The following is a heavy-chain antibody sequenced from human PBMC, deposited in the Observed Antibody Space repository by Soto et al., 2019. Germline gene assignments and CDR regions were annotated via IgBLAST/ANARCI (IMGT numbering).Heavy chain of an antibody. J-gene: IGHJ6*03. D-gene: IGHD1-20*01. CDR2: VIPMHGSE. CDR3: APSITSPGYRTDMDV. V-gene: IGHV1-69*08. Sequence: VQLVQSGAEMKKPGSSVRVSCKASGGSFNGYFITWVRQAPGQGLEWVGRVIPMHGSESHARKFGDRITLTADTVAHAACLALRSLRSEVTAVYCCAPSITSPGYRTDMDVWGTADKVTVSS. CDR1: GGSFNGYF.